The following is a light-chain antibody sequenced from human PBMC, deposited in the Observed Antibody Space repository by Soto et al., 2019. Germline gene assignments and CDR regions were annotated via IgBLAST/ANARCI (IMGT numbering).Light chain of an antibody. CDR1: QSINNDY. V-gene: IGKV3-20*01. CDR3: QQYGTSPSFT. CDR2: GAS. J-gene: IGKJ4*01. Sequence: EIVLTQSPGTLSLSPGDRATLSCRASQSINNDYLAWYQQKPGQAPRLLIYGASSRATGIPDRFSGSRSGTDFSLTISRLEPKDFAVYYCQQYGTSPSFTFGGGTKVEIK.